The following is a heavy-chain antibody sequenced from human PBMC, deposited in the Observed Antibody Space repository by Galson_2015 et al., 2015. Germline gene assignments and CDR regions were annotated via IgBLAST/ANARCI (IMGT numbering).Heavy chain of an antibody. Sequence: PALVKPTQTLTLTCTFSGFSLSTSGMCVSWIRQPPGKALEWLALIDWDDDKYYSTSLKTRLTISKDTSKNQVVLTMTNMDPVDTATYYCARFRHVWGVSYFDYWGQGTLVTVSS. CDR2: IDWDDDK. CDR3: ARFRHVWGVSYFDY. V-gene: IGHV2-70*01. J-gene: IGHJ4*02. CDR1: GFSLSTSGMC. D-gene: IGHD3-10*02.